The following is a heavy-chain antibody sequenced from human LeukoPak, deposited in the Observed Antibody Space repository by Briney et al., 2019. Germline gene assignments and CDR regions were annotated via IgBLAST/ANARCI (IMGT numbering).Heavy chain of an antibody. CDR2: IYSGGNT. Sequence: GGSLRLSCAASGFTVGNNHMNWVRQAPGKGLEWVSLIYSGGNTQYADSVKGRFIIFRDSSKNTLYLQMNSLRAEDTAVYYCAKGPPYYYGSGNYYPFDYWGQGTLVTVSS. D-gene: IGHD3-10*01. V-gene: IGHV3-66*01. CDR1: GFTVGNNH. J-gene: IGHJ4*02. CDR3: AKGPPYYYGSGNYYPFDY.